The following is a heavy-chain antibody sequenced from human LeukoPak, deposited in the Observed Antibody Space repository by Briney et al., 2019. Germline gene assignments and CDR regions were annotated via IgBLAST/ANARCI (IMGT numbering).Heavy chain of an antibody. CDR2: ISGSGGST. CDR3: AKDTSGSGSYYSNDY. CDR1: GFTFSSYA. V-gene: IGHV3-23*01. D-gene: IGHD3-10*01. J-gene: IGHJ4*02. Sequence: GGSLRLSCAASGFTFSSYAMNWVRQAPGKGLEWVSTISGSGGSTYYADSVKGRFTISRDNSKNTLYLQMNSLRAEDTAVYYCAKDTSGSGSYYSNDYWGQGTLVTVSS.